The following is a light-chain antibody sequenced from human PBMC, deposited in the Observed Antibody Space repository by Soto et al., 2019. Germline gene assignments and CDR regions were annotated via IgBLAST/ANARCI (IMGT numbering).Light chain of an antibody. CDR2: GAS. J-gene: IGKJ2*03. CDR3: HQYGSSPSYS. CDR1: QNVARSN. Sequence: EIVLTQSPDTLSLSPGERATLSCRATQNVARSNLAWYQHRPGQAPSLLISGASTRAADPPDRFSGSGSGAQFTLTISRLEPEDFAVYYCHQYGSSPSYSFGQGTRLEI. V-gene: IGKV3-20*01.